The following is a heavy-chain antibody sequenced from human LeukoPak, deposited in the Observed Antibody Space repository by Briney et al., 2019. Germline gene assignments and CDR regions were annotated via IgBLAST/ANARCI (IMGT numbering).Heavy chain of an antibody. CDR2: ISGSGGST. Sequence: GGSLRLSCAASGFTFSSYAMSWVRQAPGKGLEWVSAISGSGGSTYYADSVKGRFTISRDNSKNTLYLQMNSLRAEDTAVYYCAKDLTLRAKATPWFDPWGQGTLVTVSS. CDR1: GFTFSSYA. CDR3: AKDLTLRAKATPWFDP. V-gene: IGHV3-23*01. J-gene: IGHJ5*02.